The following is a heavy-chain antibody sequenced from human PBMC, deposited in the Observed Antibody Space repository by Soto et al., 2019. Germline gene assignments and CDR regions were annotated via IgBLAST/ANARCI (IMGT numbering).Heavy chain of an antibody. Sequence: SVKVSCKASGGTFSSYAISRVRQAPGQGLEWMGGIIPIFGTANYAQKFQGRVTITADESTSTAYMELSSLRSEYTAVYYCAREGYSYGYLGDFDYWGQGTLVTVSS. V-gene: IGHV1-69*13. CDR3: AREGYSYGYLGDFDY. D-gene: IGHD5-18*01. J-gene: IGHJ4*02. CDR1: GGTFSSYA. CDR2: IIPIFGTA.